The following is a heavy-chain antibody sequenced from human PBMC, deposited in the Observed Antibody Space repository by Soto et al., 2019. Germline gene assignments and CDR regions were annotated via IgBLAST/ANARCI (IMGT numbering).Heavy chain of an antibody. Sequence: EVQLVESGGGLVQPGGSLRLSCAASGFSFSDYWMNWVRQAPGKGLVWVSRIDSDGTSTSYAYSVKGRFTISRDNAKNTLYLQMNSLRAEDTAVYYCAKSNWFDPWGQGTLGIVSS. J-gene: IGHJ5*02. CDR2: IDSDGTST. V-gene: IGHV3-74*01. CDR1: GFSFSDYW. CDR3: AKSNWFDP.